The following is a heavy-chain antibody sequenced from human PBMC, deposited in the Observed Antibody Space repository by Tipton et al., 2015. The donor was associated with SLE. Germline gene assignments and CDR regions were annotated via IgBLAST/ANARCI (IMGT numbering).Heavy chain of an antibody. CDR2: IYYSGST. Sequence: TLSLTCTVSGGSISSYYWSWIRQPPGKGLEWIGYIYYSGSTNYNPSLKSRVTISVDTSKNQFSLKLSSVTAADTAVYYCARHVYNYGPYYFDYWGQGTLVTVSS. D-gene: IGHD5-18*01. CDR3: ARHVYNYGPYYFDY. J-gene: IGHJ4*02. V-gene: IGHV4-59*08. CDR1: GGSISSYY.